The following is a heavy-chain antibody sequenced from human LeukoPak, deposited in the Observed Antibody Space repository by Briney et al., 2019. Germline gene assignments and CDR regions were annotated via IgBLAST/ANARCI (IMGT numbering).Heavy chain of an antibody. V-gene: IGHV3-30*18. D-gene: IGHD6-19*01. Sequence: GSLRLSCAASGFTFSSYGMHWVRQAPGKGLEWVAVILYDGSNKYYADSVKGRFTISRDNSKNTLYLQMNSLRAEDTAVYYCAKDRIRQWLSYYFDYWGQGTLVTVSS. J-gene: IGHJ4*02. CDR2: ILYDGSNK. CDR1: GFTFSSYG. CDR3: AKDRIRQWLSYYFDY.